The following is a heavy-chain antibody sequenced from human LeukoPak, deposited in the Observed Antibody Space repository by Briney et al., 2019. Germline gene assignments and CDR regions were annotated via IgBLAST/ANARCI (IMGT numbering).Heavy chain of an antibody. J-gene: IGHJ4*02. D-gene: IGHD2-21*02. CDR2: ISGSGGST. Sequence: SGGSLRLSCAASGFTFSSYAMSWVRQAPVKGLEWVSAISGSGGSTYYADSVKGRFTISRDNSKNTLYLQMNSLRAEDTAVYYCAKAAYCGGDRSIMFGYWGQGTLVTVSS. V-gene: IGHV3-23*01. CDR3: AKAAYCGGDRSIMFGY. CDR1: GFTFSSYA.